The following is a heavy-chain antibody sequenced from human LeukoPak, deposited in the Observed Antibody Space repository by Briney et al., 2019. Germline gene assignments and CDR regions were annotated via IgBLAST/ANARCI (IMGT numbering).Heavy chain of an antibody. Sequence: QPGGSLRLSCVASGFPFSSYAMSWVRQAPGKGLECVSVISGDGGTTHYADSVKGRFTISRDNSKNTLYLQMNSLRAEDTAVYYCAKDSLSIVGATRPDYWGQGTLVTVSS. J-gene: IGHJ4*02. CDR3: AKDSLSIVGATRPDY. CDR2: ISGDGGTT. CDR1: GFPFSSYA. D-gene: IGHD1-26*01. V-gene: IGHV3-23*01.